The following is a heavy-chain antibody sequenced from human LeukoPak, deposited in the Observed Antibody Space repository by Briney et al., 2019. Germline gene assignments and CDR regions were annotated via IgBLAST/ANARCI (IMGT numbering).Heavy chain of an antibody. D-gene: IGHD3-9*01. CDR2: ISWNSGSI. CDR1: GFTFDDYA. CDR3: AKAAYYDILTGPNFDY. Sequence: GGSLRLSCAASGFTFDDYAMHWVRQAPGKGLEWVSGISWNSGSIGYADSVKGRFTISRDNAKNSLYLQMNSLRAEDTALYYCAKAAYYDILTGPNFDYWGQGTLVTVSS. J-gene: IGHJ4*02. V-gene: IGHV3-9*01.